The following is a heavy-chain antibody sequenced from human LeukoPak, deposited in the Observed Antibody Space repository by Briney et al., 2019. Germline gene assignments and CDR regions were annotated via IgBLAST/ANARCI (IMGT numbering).Heavy chain of an antibody. CDR2: IWYDGSDK. Sequence: GRSLRLSCAASGFTFSSFGMHWVRQAPGKGLEWVAIIWYDGSDKYYADSVKGRFTTSRDNSKNTLYLQMNSLRAEDTAVYYCARGDHGSGSYYDFWGQGTLVTVSS. D-gene: IGHD3-10*01. CDR3: ARGDHGSGSYYDF. V-gene: IGHV3-33*01. CDR1: GFTFSSFG. J-gene: IGHJ4*02.